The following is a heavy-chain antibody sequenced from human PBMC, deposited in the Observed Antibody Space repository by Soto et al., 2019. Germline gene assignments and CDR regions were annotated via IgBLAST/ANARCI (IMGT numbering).Heavy chain of an antibody. V-gene: IGHV4-39*01. J-gene: IGHJ5*02. CDR3: ARRERAAGTDWWFDP. CDR1: GGSFSSSSFH. CDR2: IYYSGNT. D-gene: IGHD6-13*01. Sequence: SETLSLTCTVSGGSFSSSSFHWGWIRQPPGKGMEWIGSIYYSGNTYYRTSLKSRVTISVDTSKNQFSLKLSSVTAADTAVYYCARRERAAGTDWWFDPWGQGTLVT.